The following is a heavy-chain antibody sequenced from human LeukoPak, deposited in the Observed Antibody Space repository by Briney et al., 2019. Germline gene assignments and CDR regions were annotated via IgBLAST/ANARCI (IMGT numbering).Heavy chain of an antibody. CDR1: GGSFSSYY. CDR2: IYTSGST. D-gene: IGHD5-24*01. CDR3: ARDRLGRDGYNYFDY. V-gene: IGHV4-4*07. Sequence: PSETLSLTCTVSGGSFSSYYWSWIRQPAGKGLEWIRRIYTSGSTNYNPSLKSRVTMSVDTSKNQSSLKLSSVTAADTAVYYCARDRLGRDGYNYFDYWGQGTLVTVSS. J-gene: IGHJ4*02.